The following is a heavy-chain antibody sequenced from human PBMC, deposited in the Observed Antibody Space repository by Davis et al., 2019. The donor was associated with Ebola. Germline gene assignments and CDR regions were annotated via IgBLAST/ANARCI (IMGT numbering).Heavy chain of an antibody. Sequence: PGGSLRLSCAASGFTFSSYGMHWVRQAPGKGLEWVAVISYDGSNKYYADSVKGRFTISRDNSKNTLYLQMNSLRAEDTAVYYCARDKGVVTPEFTVYYYYGMDVWGKGTTVTVSS. CDR2: ISYDGSNK. J-gene: IGHJ6*04. CDR1: GFTFSSYG. D-gene: IGHD4-23*01. CDR3: ARDKGVVTPEFTVYYYYGMDV. V-gene: IGHV3-30*03.